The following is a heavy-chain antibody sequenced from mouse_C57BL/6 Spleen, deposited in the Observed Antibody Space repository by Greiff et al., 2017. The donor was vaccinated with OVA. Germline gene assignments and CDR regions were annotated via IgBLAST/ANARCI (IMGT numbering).Heavy chain of an antibody. CDR2: ISPGDGST. V-gene: IGHV1-85*01. D-gene: IGHD2-1*01. CDR3: ARSGGNYEGFDY. J-gene: IGHJ2*01. CDR1: GYTFTSYD. Sequence: QVQLQQSGPGLVKPGASVKLSCKASGYTFTSYDIYWVKQRPGQGLEWIEWISPGDGSTKYNEKVKGKATLTVDTSSITSYLELHSLTSEDAAVYFCARSGGNYEGFDYWGQGTTLTVSS.